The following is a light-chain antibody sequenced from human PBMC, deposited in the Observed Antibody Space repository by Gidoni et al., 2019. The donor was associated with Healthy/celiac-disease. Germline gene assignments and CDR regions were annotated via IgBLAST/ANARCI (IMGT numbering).Light chain of an antibody. V-gene: IGLV3-1*01. CDR2: QDS. Sequence: YELTQPSSVSVSPGQTASITCSGDKLGDKYACWYQQKPGQSPVLVIYQDSKRPSGIPERFSGSNSGNTATLTISGTQAMDEADYYCQAWDSSTVVFGGGTKLTVL. J-gene: IGLJ2*01. CDR3: QAWDSSTVV. CDR1: KLGDKY.